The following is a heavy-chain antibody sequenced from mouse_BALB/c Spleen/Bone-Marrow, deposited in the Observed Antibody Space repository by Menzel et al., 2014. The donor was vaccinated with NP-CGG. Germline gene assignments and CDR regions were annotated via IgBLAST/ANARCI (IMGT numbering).Heavy chain of an antibody. CDR1: GFTFTDYY. CDR3: ARXXXXXXXXXX. Sequence: EVHLVESGGGLVQPGGSLRLSCATSGFTFTDYYMSWVRQXPGKALEWLXXXRNKANGYTTEYSASVKGRFTISRDNSQSILYLQMNTLRAEDSATYYCARXXXXXXXXXXWGXGTXVTXSS. CDR2: XRNKANGYTT. V-gene: IGHV7-3*02. J-gene: IGHJ4*01.